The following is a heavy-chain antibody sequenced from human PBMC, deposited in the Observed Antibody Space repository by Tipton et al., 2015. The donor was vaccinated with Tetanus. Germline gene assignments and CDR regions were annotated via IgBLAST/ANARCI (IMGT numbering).Heavy chain of an antibody. CDR2: IHHSGLA. CDR1: GDSVSTGNFY. D-gene: IGHD4-11*01. Sequence: LRLSCTVSGDSVSTGNFYWSWIRQPPGKGLEWIAFIHHSGLAFSKPSLKSRVSISIDTSQNQFSLRLTSVTAADTAVYFCARNVYTVTNDAFDIWGLGTLVNVSS. V-gene: IGHV4-30-4*01. J-gene: IGHJ3*02. CDR3: ARNVYTVTNDAFDI.